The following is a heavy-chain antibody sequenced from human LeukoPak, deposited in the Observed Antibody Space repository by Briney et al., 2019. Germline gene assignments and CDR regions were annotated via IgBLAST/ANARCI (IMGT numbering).Heavy chain of an antibody. D-gene: IGHD2-2*02. CDR3: ARGCSSTSCYTGYYYMDV. Sequence: GGSLRLSCAASGFIFTDYWMHWVRQGPGKELVWVARISGDGRGTTYADSVKGRFTISRDNSKNTLYLQMNSLRAEDTAVYYCARGCSSTSCYTGYYYMDVWGKGTTVTVSS. J-gene: IGHJ6*03. V-gene: IGHV3-74*01. CDR2: ISGDGRGT. CDR1: GFIFTDYW.